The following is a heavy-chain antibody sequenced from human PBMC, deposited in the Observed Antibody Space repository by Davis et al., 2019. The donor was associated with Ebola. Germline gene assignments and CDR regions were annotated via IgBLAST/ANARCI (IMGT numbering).Heavy chain of an antibody. D-gene: IGHD3-3*01. J-gene: IGHJ5*02. Sequence: SVKVSCKASGGTFSSYAISWVRQAPGQGLEWMGGIIPIFGTANYAQKFQGRVTITADESTSTAYMELSSLRSEDTAVYYCARDGPRFGVVIDDNWFDPWGQGTLVTVSS. CDR3: ARDGPRFGVVIDDNWFDP. V-gene: IGHV1-69*13. CDR1: GGTFSSYA. CDR2: IIPIFGTA.